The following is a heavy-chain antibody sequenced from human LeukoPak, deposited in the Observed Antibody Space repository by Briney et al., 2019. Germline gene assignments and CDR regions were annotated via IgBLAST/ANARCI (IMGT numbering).Heavy chain of an antibody. Sequence: PGGSLRLSCAASGFTFSTYWMNWDRQAPGRGLVWVSRVNNDGSSTSYADAVKGRFTISRDNTKNTLYLQMNSLRAEDTAVYYCARDLNDLLQNYRSTWYPADYWGQGTLVTVSS. CDR3: ARDLNDLLQNYRSTWYPADY. CDR1: GFTFSTYW. J-gene: IGHJ4*02. D-gene: IGHD6-13*01. CDR2: VNNDGSST. V-gene: IGHV3-74*01.